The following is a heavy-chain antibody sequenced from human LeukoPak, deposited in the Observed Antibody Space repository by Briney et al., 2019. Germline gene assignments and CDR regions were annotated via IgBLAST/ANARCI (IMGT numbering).Heavy chain of an antibody. CDR1: GYSISSGYY. V-gene: IGHV4-38-2*02. CDR3: ARDGDYGDYVNYFDY. D-gene: IGHD4-17*01. CDR2: IYHSGST. J-gene: IGHJ4*02. Sequence: SETLSLTCTVSGYSISSGYYWGWIRQPPGKGLEWIGSIYHSGSTYYNPSLKSRVTISVDTSKNQFSLKLSSVTAADTAVYYCARDGDYGDYVNYFDYWGQGTLVTVSS.